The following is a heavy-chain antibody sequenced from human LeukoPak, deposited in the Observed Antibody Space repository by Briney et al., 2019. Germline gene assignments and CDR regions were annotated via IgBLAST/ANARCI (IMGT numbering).Heavy chain of an antibody. J-gene: IGHJ4*02. CDR2: IYHSGST. CDR3: ARVRYKFSLDY. Sequence: SETLSLTCTVSGGSISSYYWSWIRQPPGKGLEWIGYIYHSGSTYYNPSLKSRVTISVDRSKNQFSLKLSSVTAADTAVYYCARVRYKFSLDYWGQGTLVTVSS. V-gene: IGHV4-59*12. CDR1: GGSISSYY. D-gene: IGHD3-9*01.